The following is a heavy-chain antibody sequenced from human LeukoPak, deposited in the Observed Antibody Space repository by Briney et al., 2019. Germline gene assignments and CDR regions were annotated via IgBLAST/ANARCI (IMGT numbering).Heavy chain of an antibody. V-gene: IGHV3-73*01. J-gene: IGHJ4*02. CDR2: IRNKPNSYTT. CDR1: GFDFSGFY. CDR3: TRQELSGGSCSYVDF. D-gene: IGHD2-15*01. Sequence: GGPLKLSCAASGFDFSGFYVHWVRQASGRGLEWVGLIRNKPNSYTTVYAASVKGRFTISRDDSKNTAYLQMNSLKAVDTAVYYCTRQELSGGSCSYVDFWGQGTLVTVSS.